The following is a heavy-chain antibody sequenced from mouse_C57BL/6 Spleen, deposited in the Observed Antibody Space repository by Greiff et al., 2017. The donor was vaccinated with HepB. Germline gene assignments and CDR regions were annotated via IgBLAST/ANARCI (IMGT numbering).Heavy chain of an antibody. CDR2: IYPRSGNT. Sequence: VQLQQSGAELARPGASVKLSCKASGYTFTSYGISWVKQRTGQGLEWIGEIYPRSGNTYYNEKFKGKATLTADKSSSTAYMELRSLTSEDSAVYFCARRDFNYYGSSYSLAYWGQGTLVTVSA. CDR1: GYTFTSYG. D-gene: IGHD1-1*01. J-gene: IGHJ3*01. CDR3: ARRDFNYYGSSYSLAY. V-gene: IGHV1-81*01.